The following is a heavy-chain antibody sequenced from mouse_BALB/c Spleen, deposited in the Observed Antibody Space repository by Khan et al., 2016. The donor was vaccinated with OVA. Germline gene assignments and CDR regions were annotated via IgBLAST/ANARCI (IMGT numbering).Heavy chain of an antibody. CDR2: INPSNGYT. V-gene: IGHV1-4*01. D-gene: IGHD2-14*01. Sequence: QIQLVQSGAELARPGASVKMSCKASGYTFTSYTIHWIKLRPGQGLEWIGYINPSNGYTNYNQKFKDKATLTADKSSTTAYMQLSSLTSDDSAVYYCVRDRAYHRSDGWFAYWGQGTLVTVSA. J-gene: IGHJ3*01. CDR3: VRDRAYHRSDGWFAY. CDR1: GYTFTSYT.